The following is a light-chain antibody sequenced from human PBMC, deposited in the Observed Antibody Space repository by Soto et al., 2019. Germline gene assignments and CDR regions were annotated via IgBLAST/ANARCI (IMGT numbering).Light chain of an antibody. J-gene: IGKJ2*01. Sequence: EIVLTQSPATLSLSPGERATLSCRASQSVSSYLAWYQQKPGQAPRLLIYDASNRATGIPARLSGSGSGTDSTLTISSLEPEDFAVYYCQQRSNWLYTFGQGTKLEIK. CDR1: QSVSSY. V-gene: IGKV3-11*01. CDR3: QQRSNWLYT. CDR2: DAS.